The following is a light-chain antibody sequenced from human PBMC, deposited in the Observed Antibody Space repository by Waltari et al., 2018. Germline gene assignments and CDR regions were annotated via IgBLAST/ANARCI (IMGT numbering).Light chain of an antibody. J-gene: IGKJ1*01. V-gene: IGKV4-1*01. Sequence: DIVMTQSPDSLAVSLGERATINCKSSQSVLYSSNNKNYLAWYQQKPGQPPKLLIYWASTRESGVAERFSGSGSGTDVTLTISSLQAEDVAVYYCQQYYSTPWTFGQGTKVEIK. CDR2: WAS. CDR1: QSVLYSSNNKNY. CDR3: QQYYSTPWT.